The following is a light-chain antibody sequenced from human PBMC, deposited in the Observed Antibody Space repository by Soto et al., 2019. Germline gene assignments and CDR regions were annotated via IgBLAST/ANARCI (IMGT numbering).Light chain of an antibody. Sequence: EIVLTQSPATLSVSPGERVTLSCRASQSVDINLAWYQQKPGQAPRLLIYGASSRATGIPDRFSGSGSGTDFTLTISRLEPEDFAVYYCQQYGSSPPITFGQGTRLE. J-gene: IGKJ5*01. CDR1: QSVDIN. CDR2: GAS. V-gene: IGKV3-20*01. CDR3: QQYGSSPPIT.